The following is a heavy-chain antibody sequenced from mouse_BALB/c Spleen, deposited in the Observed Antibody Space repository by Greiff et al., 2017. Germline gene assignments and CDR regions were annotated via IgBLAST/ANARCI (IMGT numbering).Heavy chain of an antibody. J-gene: IGHJ1*01. V-gene: IGHV1-9*01. CDR2: ILPGSGST. CDR1: GYTFSSYW. CDR3: ARRTLYYYGSRGGYFDV. Sequence: QVQLKQSGAELMKPGASVKISCKATGYTFSSYWIEWVKQRPGHGLEWIGEILPGSGSTNYNEKFKGKATFTADTSSNTAYMQLSSLTSEDSAVYYCARRTLYYYGSRGGYFDVWGAGTTVTVSS. D-gene: IGHD1-1*01.